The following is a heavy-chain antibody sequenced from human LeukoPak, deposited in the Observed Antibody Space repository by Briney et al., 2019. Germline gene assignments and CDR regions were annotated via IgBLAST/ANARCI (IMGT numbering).Heavy chain of an antibody. CDR1: GFTFRIFS. Sequence: GGSLRLSCAPCGFTFRIFSMNCVPHAPGGGLEWVSSICSSSSYIYYAHSVRGRFPIPRDNAKNSLSVKLNSLRAKDAPVFYCASIWGVGAVLDFGGQGTLVTLFS. V-gene: IGHV3-21*01. CDR2: ICSSSSYI. D-gene: IGHD1-26*01. CDR3: ASIWGVGAVLDF. J-gene: IGHJ4*02.